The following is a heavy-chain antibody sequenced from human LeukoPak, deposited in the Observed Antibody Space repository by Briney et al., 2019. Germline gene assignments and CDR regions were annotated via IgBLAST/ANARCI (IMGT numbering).Heavy chain of an antibody. V-gene: IGHV1-46*01. Sequence: RASVTVSCKASGYTFTSYYMHWVRQAPGQGLEWMGIINPSGGSTAYAQKFQGRVTMTRDMSTSTVYMELSSLRSEDTAVYYCARDARCGYCQGVPGRGRDGYKFPQGASTLSYWGQGNLVTVSS. J-gene: IGHJ4*02. CDR1: GYTFTSYY. CDR2: INPSGGST. CDR3: ARDARCGYCQGVPGRGRDGYKFPQGASTLSY. D-gene: IGHD5-24*01.